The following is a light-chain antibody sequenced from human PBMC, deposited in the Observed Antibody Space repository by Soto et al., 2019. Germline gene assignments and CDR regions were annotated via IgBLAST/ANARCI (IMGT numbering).Light chain of an antibody. V-gene: IGKV3-20*01. CDR2: TAS. J-gene: IGKJ1*01. Sequence: EIVLTQSPGTLSLSPGEGATLSCRASQSLSRNYLAWYQHKPGQAPRLLIYTASNRATGVPPRFSGSGSGTDFTLTISRLEPEDFVLYYCQQYDNSPLTFGQGTKVEI. CDR3: QQYDNSPLT. CDR1: QSLSRNY.